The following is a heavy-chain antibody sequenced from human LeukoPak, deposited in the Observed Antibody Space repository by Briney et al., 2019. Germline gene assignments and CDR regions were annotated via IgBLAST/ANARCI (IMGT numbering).Heavy chain of an antibody. Sequence: GGSLRLSCVAPGFTFSTYSMNWVRQAPGKGLEWVSYISSSSSTIYYADTVKGRFTISRDNAKNSLYLQMNSLRDEDTAVYYCAGEAAVRIRGYFDYWGQGTVVTVSS. CDR3: AGEAAVRIRGYFDY. CDR1: GFTFSTYS. V-gene: IGHV3-48*02. J-gene: IGHJ4*02. D-gene: IGHD3-3*02. CDR2: ISSSSSTI.